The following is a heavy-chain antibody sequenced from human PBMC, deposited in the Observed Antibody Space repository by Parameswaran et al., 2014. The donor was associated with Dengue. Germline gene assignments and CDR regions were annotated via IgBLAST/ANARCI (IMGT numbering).Heavy chain of an antibody. CDR1: GYIFTSYG. J-gene: IGHJ4*02. CDR3: ARGGWTHYDFWSGYYIELDY. D-gene: IGHD3-3*01. V-gene: IGHV1-18*01. Sequence: ASVKVSCKASGYIFTSYGISWVRQAPGQGLGWMGWISGYRGDTNYTQKLQGRVTMTTDTSTSTAYMELRSLRSDDTAVYYCARGGWTHYDFWSGYYIELDYWGQGTLVTVSS. CDR2: ISGYRGDT.